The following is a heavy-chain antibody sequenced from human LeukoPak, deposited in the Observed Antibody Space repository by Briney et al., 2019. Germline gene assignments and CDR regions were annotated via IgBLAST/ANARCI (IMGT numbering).Heavy chain of an antibody. CDR1: GGSFSGYY. CDR2: INHSGST. Sequence: SETLSLTCAVYGGSFSGYYWSWIRQPPGKGLEWIGEINHSGSTNYNPSLKSRVTISVDTSKNQFSLKLSSVTAADTAVYYCARVLGWFDTGAREPWSPSPQ. V-gene: IGHV4-34*01. CDR3: ARVLGWFDT. J-gene: IGHJ5*02. D-gene: IGHD1-26*01.